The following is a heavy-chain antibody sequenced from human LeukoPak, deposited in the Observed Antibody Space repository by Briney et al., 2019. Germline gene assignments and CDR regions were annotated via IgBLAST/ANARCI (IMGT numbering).Heavy chain of an antibody. D-gene: IGHD3-10*01. J-gene: IGHJ1*01. Sequence: GGSLRLSCAASGFTFSEAWMHWVRQAPGKGLAWVSRINNDGSTTRYADSVKGRFTISRDNAKNTLYLQMNSLRAEDTAVYYCARVSGPGMNEYFHLWGQGTLVTVPS. CDR3: ARVSGPGMNEYFHL. V-gene: IGHV3-74*01. CDR1: GFTFSEAW. CDR2: INNDGSTT.